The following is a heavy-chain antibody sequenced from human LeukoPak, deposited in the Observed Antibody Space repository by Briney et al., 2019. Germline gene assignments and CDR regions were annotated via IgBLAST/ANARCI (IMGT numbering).Heavy chain of an antibody. Sequence: PSETPSLTCTVSGGSISSYYWSWIRQPPGKGLEWIGYIYYSGSTNYNPSLKSRVTISVDTSKNQFSLKLSSVTAAGTAVYYCASRYCGGDCCPDKDAFDIWGQGTMVTVSS. CDR2: IYYSGST. V-gene: IGHV4-59*01. CDR1: GGSISSYY. CDR3: ASRYCGGDCCPDKDAFDI. J-gene: IGHJ3*02. D-gene: IGHD2-21*02.